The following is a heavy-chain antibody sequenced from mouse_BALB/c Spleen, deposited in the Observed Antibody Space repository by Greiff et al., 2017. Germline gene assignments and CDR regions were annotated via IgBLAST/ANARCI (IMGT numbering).Heavy chain of an antibody. J-gene: IGHJ2*01. CDR3: ARNYGTRGYFDY. Sequence: QVQLQQSGAELVRPGSSVKISCKASGYAFSSYWMNWVKQRPGQGLEWIGQIYPGDGDTNYNGKFKGKATLTADKSSSTAYMQLSSLTSENSAVYFCARNYGTRGYFDYWGQGTTLTVSS. CDR2: IYPGDGDT. V-gene: IGHV1-80*01. CDR1: GYAFSSYW. D-gene: IGHD1-2*01.